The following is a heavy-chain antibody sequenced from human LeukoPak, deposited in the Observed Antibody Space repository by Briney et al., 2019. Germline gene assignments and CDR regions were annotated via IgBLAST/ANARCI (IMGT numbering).Heavy chain of an antibody. V-gene: IGHV3-30*02. J-gene: IGHJ3*01. CDR1: GFTFSSYG. CDR2: IRYDGSNK. CDR3: AKSQLRYCSGGSCFDAFDV. Sequence: GSLRLSCAASGFTFSSYGIHWVRQAPGKGLEWVAFIRYDGSNKYYTDSVKGRFTISRDNSKNTLYLQMHSLRAEDTALYYCAKSQLRYCSGGSCFDAFDVWGQGTMVTVSS. D-gene: IGHD2-15*01.